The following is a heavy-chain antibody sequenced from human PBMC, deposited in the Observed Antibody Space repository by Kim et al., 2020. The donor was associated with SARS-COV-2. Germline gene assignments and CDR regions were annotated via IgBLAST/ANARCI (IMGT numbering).Heavy chain of an antibody. J-gene: IGHJ4*02. CDR1: GFTFSSYA. V-gene: IGHV3-30-3*01. Sequence: GGSLRLSCAASGFTFSSYAMHWVRQAPGKGLEWVAVISYDGSNKYYADSVKGRFTISRDNSKNTLYLQMNSLRAEDTAVYYCARGGDIVVVVAGREIMGYFDYWGQGTLVTVSS. CDR3: ARGGDIVVVVAGREIMGYFDY. CDR2: ISYDGSNK. D-gene: IGHD2-15*01.